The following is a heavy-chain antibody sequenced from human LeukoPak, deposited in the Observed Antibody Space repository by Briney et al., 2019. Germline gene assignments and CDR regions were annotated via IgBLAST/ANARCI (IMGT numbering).Heavy chain of an antibody. Sequence: GGSLRLSCAASGFTFAIYAMHWVRQAPGKGLEWVAVISYDGNNKYYADSVKGRFTISRDNSKNTLYLQMNSLRAEDTAVYYCAKDAVYCSSTSCLRNWFDPWGQGTLVTVSS. V-gene: IGHV3-30-3*01. CDR3: AKDAVYCSSTSCLRNWFDP. CDR2: ISYDGNNK. D-gene: IGHD2-2*01. J-gene: IGHJ5*02. CDR1: GFTFAIYA.